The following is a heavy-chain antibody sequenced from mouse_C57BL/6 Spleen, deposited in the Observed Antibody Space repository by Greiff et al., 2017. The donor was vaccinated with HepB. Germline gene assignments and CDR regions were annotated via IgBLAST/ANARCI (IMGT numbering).Heavy chain of an antibody. Sequence: QVQLKESGPELVKPGASVKISCKASGYAFSSSWMNWVKQRPGKGLEWIGRIYPGDGDTNYNGKFKGKATLTADKSSSTAYMQLSSLTSEDSAVYFCASLYDGYYEGAMDYWGQGTSVTVSS. D-gene: IGHD2-3*01. CDR1: GYAFSSSW. V-gene: IGHV1-82*01. J-gene: IGHJ4*01. CDR3: ASLYDGYYEGAMDY. CDR2: IYPGDGDT.